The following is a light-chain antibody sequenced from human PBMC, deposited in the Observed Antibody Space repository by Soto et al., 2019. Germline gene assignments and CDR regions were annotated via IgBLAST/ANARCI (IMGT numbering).Light chain of an antibody. V-gene: IGKV1-39*01. CDR3: QQTYSTPWT. CDR1: QTISSY. J-gene: IGKJ1*01. CDR2: GTS. Sequence: DIQMTQSPSSLSASVGDRVTITCRASQTISSYFNWYQQKPGKAPNLLIYGTSTLQSGVPSRFGGSGSGTDFTLTISSLQPEDFATYYCQQTYSTPWTFGQGTKMEIK.